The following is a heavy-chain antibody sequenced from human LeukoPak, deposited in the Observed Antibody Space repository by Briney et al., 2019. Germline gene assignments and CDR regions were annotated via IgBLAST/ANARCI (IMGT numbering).Heavy chain of an antibody. D-gene: IGHD6-13*01. Sequence: SETLSLTCTVSGYSISSGYYWSWIRQSPGKGLEWIGSIYYIGSTKYNPSLRSRVTMSADTSKNQFSLKLSSVTAADTAVYYCARHLRKAAADPYFDYWGHGTLVTVSS. CDR1: GYSISSGYY. V-gene: IGHV4-38-2*02. J-gene: IGHJ4*01. CDR3: ARHLRKAAADPYFDY. CDR2: IYYIGST.